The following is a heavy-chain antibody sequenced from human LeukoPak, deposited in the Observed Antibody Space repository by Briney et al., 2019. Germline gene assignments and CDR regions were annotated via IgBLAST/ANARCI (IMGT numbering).Heavy chain of an antibody. V-gene: IGHV3-74*01. Sequence: GGSLRLSCTASGFTFSSYWMHWVRQAPGKGLGWVSRINSDGSNTIYPESVKGRFTISRDNAKNTLYLQMNSLRAEDTAVYYCARRDCSGGSCYLAYWGQGTLVTVSS. CDR1: GFTFSSYW. J-gene: IGHJ4*02. CDR2: INSDGSNT. D-gene: IGHD2-15*01. CDR3: ARRDCSGGSCYLAY.